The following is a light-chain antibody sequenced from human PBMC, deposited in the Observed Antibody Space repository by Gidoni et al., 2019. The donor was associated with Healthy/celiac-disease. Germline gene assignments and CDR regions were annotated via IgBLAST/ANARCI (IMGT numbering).Light chain of an antibody. Sequence: DIVMTQSPDSLAVSMGESATINCKSSQKVLYSSNNKNYLAWYQQKPGQPPKLLIYWASTRESGGPDRVSGSGSGTDFTLTISSLQAEDVAVYYCQQYYSTPPYTFGQGTKLEIK. CDR3: QQYYSTPPYT. CDR1: QKVLYSSNNKNY. CDR2: WAS. J-gene: IGKJ2*01. V-gene: IGKV4-1*01.